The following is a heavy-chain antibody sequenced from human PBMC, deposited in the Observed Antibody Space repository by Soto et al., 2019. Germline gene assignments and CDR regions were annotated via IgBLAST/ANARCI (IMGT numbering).Heavy chain of an antibody. D-gene: IGHD6-6*01. CDR2: IYPGDSET. CDR3: ATCIGARPGGLDV. CDR1: RYNFSHYW. Sequence: GESLKISCKGSRYNFSHYWIAWVRQMPGKGLEWMGIIYPGDSETRFSPSFQGQVTISVDKSISTAYLQWTSLKASDTAIYYCATCIGARPGGLDVWGQGTTVTVSS. J-gene: IGHJ6*02. V-gene: IGHV5-51*01.